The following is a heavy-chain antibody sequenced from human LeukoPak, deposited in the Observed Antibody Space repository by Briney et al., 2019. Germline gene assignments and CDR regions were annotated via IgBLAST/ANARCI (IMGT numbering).Heavy chain of an antibody. V-gene: IGHV4-59*01. Sequence: PSETLSLTCTVSGASFEHYFGSWIRQPPGRGLEWIGYVYYSGSTDYSPSLKSRLTISADTSKNQFSLKLNSVTAADTAVYYCASHRRSHGSEYWGQGTLVTVSS. CDR3: ASHRRSHGSEY. CDR1: GASFEHYF. D-gene: IGHD3-10*01. CDR2: VYYSGST. J-gene: IGHJ4*02.